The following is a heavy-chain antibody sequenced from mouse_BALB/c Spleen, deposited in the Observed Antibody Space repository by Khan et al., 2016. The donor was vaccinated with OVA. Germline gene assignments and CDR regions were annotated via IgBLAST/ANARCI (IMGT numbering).Heavy chain of an antibody. V-gene: IGHV1-7*01. CDR2: INPTSGYT. CDR3: ARDRIDY. Sequence: VQLQESGAELAKPGASVKMSCKASGYTFTSYWMHWIKQRPGQGLEWIGYINPTSGYTDYNQKFKDKAPLTADKSSSTAYMQLSSLTSDDSEVYYCARDRIDYWGQGTALTVSS. CDR1: GYTFTSYW. J-gene: IGHJ2*01.